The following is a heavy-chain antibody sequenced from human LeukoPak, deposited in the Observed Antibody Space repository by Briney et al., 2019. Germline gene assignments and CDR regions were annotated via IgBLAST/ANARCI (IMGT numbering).Heavy chain of an antibody. J-gene: IGHJ4*02. CDR2: IIPIFGTA. D-gene: IGHD6-19*01. Sequence: GASVKVSCKASGGTFSSYAISWVRQAPGQGLEWMGGIIPIFGTANYAQKLQGRVTITTDESTSTAYMELSSLRSEDTAVYYCARVLYSSGWYFDYWGQGTLVTASS. CDR1: GGTFSSYA. V-gene: IGHV1-69*05. CDR3: ARVLYSSGWYFDY.